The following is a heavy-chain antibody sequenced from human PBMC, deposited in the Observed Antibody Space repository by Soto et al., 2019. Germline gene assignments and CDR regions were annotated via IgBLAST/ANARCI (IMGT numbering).Heavy chain of an antibody. CDR2: IYHTGST. CDR3: ARSVNRGYSYGYGH. V-gene: IGHV4-59*01. J-gene: IGHJ4*02. D-gene: IGHD5-18*01. Sequence: SETLSLTCSVSGGAITNYYWNWIRQTPGKGLEWIGYIYHTGSTSKNPSLKSRVTLSLDTSKNQLTLNLTSVTAADTAIYYCARSVNRGYSYGYGHWGQGTLVTAPQ. CDR1: GGAITNYY.